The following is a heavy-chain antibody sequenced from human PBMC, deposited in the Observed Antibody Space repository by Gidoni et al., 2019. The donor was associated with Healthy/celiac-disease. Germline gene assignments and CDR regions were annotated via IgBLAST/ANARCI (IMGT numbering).Heavy chain of an antibody. J-gene: IGHJ4*02. V-gene: IGHV4-30-4*01. CDR3: ARVSYGVQAY. Sequence: QVQLQESGPGLVKPSQTLSLTCTVAGCSISSGDSYWSWIRQPPGKILAGIGYIYYSGSPYYNPSLKSRVTISVDTSKNQFSLKLSSVTAADTAVYYCARVSYGVQAYWGQGTLVTVSS. D-gene: IGHD3-10*01. CDR1: GCSISSGDSY. CDR2: IYYSGSP.